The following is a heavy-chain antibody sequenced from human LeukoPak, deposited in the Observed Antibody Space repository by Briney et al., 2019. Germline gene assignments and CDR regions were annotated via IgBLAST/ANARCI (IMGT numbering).Heavy chain of an antibody. J-gene: IGHJ6*03. CDR2: INHSGST. Sequence: PSETLSLTCAVYGGSFSGYYWSWIRQPPGKGLEGIGEINHSGSTNYNPSLKSRVTISVDTSKNQFSLKLSSVTAADTAVYYCAGRDCSSTSCFIYYMDVWGKGTTVTVSS. D-gene: IGHD2-2*01. CDR3: AGRDCSSTSCFIYYMDV. CDR1: GGSFSGYY. V-gene: IGHV4-34*01.